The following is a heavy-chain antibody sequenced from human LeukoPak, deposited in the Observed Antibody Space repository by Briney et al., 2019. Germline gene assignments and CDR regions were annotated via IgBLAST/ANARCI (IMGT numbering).Heavy chain of an antibody. CDR2: IYYSGST. CDR3: ATCRRGSSGYYLDY. CDR1: GGSISSAAYY. V-gene: IGHV4-31*03. Sequence: PSQTLSLTCTVSGGSISSAAYYWSWIRQHPGKGLEWIGYIYYSGSTYYNPSLKSRVTISVDTSKNQFSLKLSSVTAADTAVYYCATCRRGSSGYYLDYWGQGTLSPSPQ. D-gene: IGHD3-22*01. J-gene: IGHJ4*02.